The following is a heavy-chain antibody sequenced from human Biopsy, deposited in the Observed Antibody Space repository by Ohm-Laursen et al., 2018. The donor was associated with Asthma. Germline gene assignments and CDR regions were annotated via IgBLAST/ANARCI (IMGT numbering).Heavy chain of an antibody. J-gene: IGHJ6*02. CDR1: GAYIGSRDHH. CDR3: ARVASYGDLYFGIDV. V-gene: IGHV4-30-4*01. Sequence: QTLSLTCPVGGAYIGSRDHHWSWIRQSPGTGLEWIGFVFWSGTTHYNRSLERRLSISIDTTRNEFSMTLRSVTAADTAVYFCARVASYGDLYFGIDVWGPGTTVSVS. D-gene: IGHD4-17*01. CDR2: VFWSGTT.